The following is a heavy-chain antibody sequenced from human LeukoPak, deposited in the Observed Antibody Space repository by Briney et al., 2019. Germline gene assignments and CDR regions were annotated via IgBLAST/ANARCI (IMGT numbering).Heavy chain of an antibody. V-gene: IGHV1-69*05. CDR2: IIPIFGTA. Sequence: ASVKDSCKASGGTFSSYAISWVRQAPGQGLEWMGGIIPIFGTANYAQKFQGRVTITTDESTSTAYMELSSLRSEDTAVYYCARDYYYDSSGFDAFDIWGQGTMVTVSS. CDR1: GGTFSSYA. CDR3: ARDYYYDSSGFDAFDI. D-gene: IGHD3-22*01. J-gene: IGHJ3*02.